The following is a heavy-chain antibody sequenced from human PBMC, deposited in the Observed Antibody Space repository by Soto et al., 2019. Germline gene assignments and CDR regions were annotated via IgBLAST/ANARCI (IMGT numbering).Heavy chain of an antibody. CDR3: ARVPEAGRPLFDY. CDR2: IWYDGSNE. CDR1: GFIFSDFA. V-gene: IGHV3-33*01. J-gene: IGHJ4*02. Sequence: GGSLRLSCAASGFIFSDFAMHWVRQAPGKGLEWVAEIWYDGSNEYYGDSVKGRFTISRDNSKNTLYLQLNSLRAEDTAVYYCARVPEAGRPLFDYWGQGTLVTVSS. D-gene: IGHD6-6*01.